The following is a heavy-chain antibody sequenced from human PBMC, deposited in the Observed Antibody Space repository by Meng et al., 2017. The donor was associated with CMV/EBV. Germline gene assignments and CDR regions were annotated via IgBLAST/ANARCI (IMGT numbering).Heavy chain of an antibody. J-gene: IGHJ6*02. CDR2: ISSSSSYI. CDR3: ARRGDDYRNYYYGMDV. Sequence: GESLKISCAASGFTFSSYSMNWVRQAPGKGLEWVSSISSSSSYIYYADSVKGRFTISRDNSKNTLYLQMNSLRAEDTAVYYCARRGDDYRNYYYGMDVWGQGTTVTVSS. V-gene: IGHV3-21*01. D-gene: IGHD4-11*01. CDR1: GFTFSSYS.